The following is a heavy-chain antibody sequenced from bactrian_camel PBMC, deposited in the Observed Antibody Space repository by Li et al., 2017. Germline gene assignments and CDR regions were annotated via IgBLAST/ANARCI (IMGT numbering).Heavy chain of an antibody. CDR3: VKSGEGGSPWSGEDFGS. D-gene: IGHD2*01. CDR1: GFTFSNYG. Sequence: QVQLVESGGGLVQPGGSLRLSCAASGFTFSNYGMDWVRQAPGKGREAVAVLYTNGAEPDYTNSVKGRFTITRDNVKNTLYLQMNNLKTEDTAMYYCVKSGEGGSPWSGEDFGSWGQGTQVT. V-gene: IGHV3S6*01. J-gene: IGHJ6*01. CDR2: LYTNGAEP.